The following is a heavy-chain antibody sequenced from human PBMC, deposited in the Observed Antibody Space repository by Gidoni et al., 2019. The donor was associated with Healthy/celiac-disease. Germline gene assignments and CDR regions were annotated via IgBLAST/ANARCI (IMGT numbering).Heavy chain of an antibody. CDR1: GFTFSRYS. Sequence: EVQLVESGGGLVQPGGSLRLSCAASGFTFSRYSMTWVRQAPGKGLEWVSYISSSSSTIYYADSVKGRFTISRDNAKNSLYLQMNSLRDEDTAVYYCAREGGLYYYDSSGYVDAFDIWGQGTMVTVSS. CDR3: AREGGLYYYDSSGYVDAFDI. D-gene: IGHD3-22*01. J-gene: IGHJ3*02. V-gene: IGHV3-48*02. CDR2: ISSSSSTI.